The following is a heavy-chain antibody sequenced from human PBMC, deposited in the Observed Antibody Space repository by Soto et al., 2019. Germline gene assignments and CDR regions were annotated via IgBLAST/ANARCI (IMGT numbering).Heavy chain of an antibody. D-gene: IGHD4-4*01. Sequence: QVQLVQSGAEVTKPGSSVNVSCKASGVTFSSYAISWERQAPGQGLELMGGIIPIFGTANYAQKFQGRVTITADESTSTAYRELSSQRAEDTAVYYCARDRDYRDHYYGMDVWGHVTTVPVSS. CDR3: ARDRDYRDHYYGMDV. V-gene: IGHV1-69*01. CDR1: GVTFSSYA. J-gene: IGHJ6*02. CDR2: IIPIFGTA.